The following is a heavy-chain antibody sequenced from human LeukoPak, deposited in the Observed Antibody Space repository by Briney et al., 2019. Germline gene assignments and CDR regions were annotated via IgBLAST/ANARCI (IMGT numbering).Heavy chain of an antibody. CDR1: GGTFSSYA. Sequence: ASVKVSCKASGGTFSSYAISWVRQAPGQGLEWMGGIIPIFCTANYAQKFQGRVTITADESTSTAYMELSSLRSEDTAVYYCARQEWLVNFAGDGHRAIYGMDVWGQGTTVTVSS. V-gene: IGHV1-69*13. J-gene: IGHJ6*02. CDR3: ARQEWLVNFAGDGHRAIYGMDV. CDR2: IIPIFCTA. D-gene: IGHD6-19*01.